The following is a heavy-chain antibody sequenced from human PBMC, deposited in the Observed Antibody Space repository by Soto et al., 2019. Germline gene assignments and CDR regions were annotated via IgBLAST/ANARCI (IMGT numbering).Heavy chain of an antibody. Sequence: ASVKVSCKVSGYTLTELSMHWVRQAPGKGLEWMGGFDPEDGETIYAQKFQGRVTMTEDTSIDTAYMELSSLRSEDTAVYYCATNPGTGGGYFDYWGQGTLVTVSS. CDR2: FDPEDGET. CDR3: ATNPGTGGGYFDY. D-gene: IGHD1-1*01. CDR1: GYTLTELS. V-gene: IGHV1-24*01. J-gene: IGHJ4*02.